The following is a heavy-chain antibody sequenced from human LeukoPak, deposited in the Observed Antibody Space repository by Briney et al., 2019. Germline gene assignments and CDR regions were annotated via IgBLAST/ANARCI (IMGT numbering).Heavy chain of an antibody. V-gene: IGHV4-34*01. J-gene: IGHJ4*02. Sequence: SETLSLTCAVYGGSFSADYWSWIRQPPGKGLEWIGEISHGEGTNYNPSLKSRVTISLDMSKNQFSLELSSVTAADTAIYYCARSYIQFSRPYFSDYWGQGTLVTVSS. CDR3: ARSYIQFSRPYFSDY. CDR2: ISHGEGT. CDR1: GGSFSADY. D-gene: IGHD2-2*01.